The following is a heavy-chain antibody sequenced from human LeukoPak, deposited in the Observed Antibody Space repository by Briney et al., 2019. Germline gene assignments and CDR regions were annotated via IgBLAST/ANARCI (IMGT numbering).Heavy chain of an antibody. CDR3: AREDNWNSNKK. CDR1: GFTFSSYT. V-gene: IGHV3-21*01. J-gene: IGHJ4*02. Sequence: PGGSLRLSCEASGFTFSSYTMNWVRQAPGKGLEWVSSISSGSVYIYYADSVKGRFTISRDNAKNSLYLQMNSLRAEDTAVYYCAREDNWNSNKKWGQGILVTVSS. D-gene: IGHD1-7*01. CDR2: ISSGSVYI.